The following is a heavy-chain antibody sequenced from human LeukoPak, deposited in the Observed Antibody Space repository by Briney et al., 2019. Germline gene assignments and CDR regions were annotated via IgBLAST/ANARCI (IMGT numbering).Heavy chain of an antibody. D-gene: IGHD3-10*01. CDR1: GGSLSSSSSY. J-gene: IGHJ3*02. Sequence: SETLSLTCTVSGGSLSSSSSYWGWIRQPPGKGLEWIGSIYYSGSTYYNPSLKSRVTISVDTSKNQFSLKLSSVTAADTAVYYCARCRDDAFDIWGQGTTVTVSS. CDR3: ARCRDDAFDI. V-gene: IGHV4-39*01. CDR2: IYYSGST.